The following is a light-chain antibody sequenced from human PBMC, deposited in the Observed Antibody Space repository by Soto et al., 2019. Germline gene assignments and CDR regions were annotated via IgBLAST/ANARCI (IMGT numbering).Light chain of an antibody. CDR1: SSNIGAGYD. CDR3: QSYSGV. V-gene: IGLV1-40*01. CDR2: GNS. J-gene: IGLJ2*01. Sequence: QSVLTQPPSVSGAPGQRVTISCTGSSSNIGAGYDVHWYQQLPGTAPKLLIYGNSNRPSGVPDRFSGSKSGTSASLAITGLQAEEEADYYCQSYSGVFGGGTKLTVL.